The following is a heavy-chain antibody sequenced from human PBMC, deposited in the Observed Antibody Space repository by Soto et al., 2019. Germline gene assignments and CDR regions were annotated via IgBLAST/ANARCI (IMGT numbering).Heavy chain of an antibody. Sequence: XSVKVSCKASRYTFIMYGIRWVRQAPGQGLEWMGWISEYYGNTNEAQKLQGSFTMTTDTATSTAYMELRSLRSGDTAVYYCARRSGYYLDAFDIWGQGTIVTVSS. CDR3: ARRSGYYLDAFDI. J-gene: IGHJ3*02. D-gene: IGHD3-22*01. CDR1: RYTFIMYG. V-gene: IGHV1-18*01. CDR2: ISEYYGNT.